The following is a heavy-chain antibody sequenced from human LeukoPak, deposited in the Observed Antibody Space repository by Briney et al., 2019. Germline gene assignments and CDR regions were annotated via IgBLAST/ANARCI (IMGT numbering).Heavy chain of an antibody. CDR3: ARVVGGYSDKQGYFDY. D-gene: IGHD5-12*01. V-gene: IGHV3-66*01. Sequence: GGSLRLSCAASGFTVSRSIMNWVRQAPGKGLEWVSVIYSGGSTYYADSVKDRFTISRVNSQHTQYLQLTSLRDEDTAVYYCARVVGGYSDKQGYFDYWVQGTLVSVCS. CDR1: GFTVSRSI. J-gene: IGHJ4*02. CDR2: IYSGGST.